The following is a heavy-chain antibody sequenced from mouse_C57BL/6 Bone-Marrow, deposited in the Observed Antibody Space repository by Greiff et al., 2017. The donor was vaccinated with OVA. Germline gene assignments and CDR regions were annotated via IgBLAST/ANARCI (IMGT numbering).Heavy chain of an antibody. V-gene: IGHV6-3*01. CDR1: GFTFSNYW. J-gene: IGHJ3*01. CDR2: IRLKSDNYAT. Sequence: EVQLQQSGGGLVQPGGSMKLSCVASGFTFSNYWMNWVRQSPEKGLEWVAQIRLKSDNYATHYAESVKGRFTISRDDSKSSVYLQMNNLRAEDTGIYYCTDGSSYWGQGTLVTVSA. D-gene: IGHD1-1*01. CDR3: TDGSSY.